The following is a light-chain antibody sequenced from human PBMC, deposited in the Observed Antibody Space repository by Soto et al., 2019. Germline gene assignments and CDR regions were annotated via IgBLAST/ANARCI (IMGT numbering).Light chain of an antibody. CDR3: AAWDDSSLTTFV. V-gene: IGLV1-44*01. Sequence: QSVLTQPPSASGTPGQRVTISCSGSSSNIGSNTVNWYQQLPGTAPKLLIYTNNQRPAGVPDRFSGSKSGTSASLAISGLQSDDEADYHCAAWDDSSLTTFVFGTGTKVTVL. J-gene: IGLJ1*01. CDR2: TNN. CDR1: SSNIGSNT.